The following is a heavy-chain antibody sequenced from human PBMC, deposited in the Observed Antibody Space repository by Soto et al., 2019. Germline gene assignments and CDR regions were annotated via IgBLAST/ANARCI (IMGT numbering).Heavy chain of an antibody. CDR2: IYYSGST. CDR1: GGSISSSSYY. Sequence: SETLSLTCTVSGGSISSSSYYWGWIRQPPGKGLEWIGSIYYSGSTYYNPSLKSRVTISVDTSKNQFSLKLSSVTAADTAVYYCARATVAAAGFDPWGQGTLVTVSS. CDR3: ARATVAAAGFDP. J-gene: IGHJ5*02. D-gene: IGHD6-13*01. V-gene: IGHV4-39*01.